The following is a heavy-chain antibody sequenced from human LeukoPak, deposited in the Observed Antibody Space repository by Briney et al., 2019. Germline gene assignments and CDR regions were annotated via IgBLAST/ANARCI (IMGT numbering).Heavy chain of an antibody. J-gene: IGHJ4*02. CDR3: ARAPGYSGYDLSDY. CDR1: GFTFDDYA. Sequence: GGSLRLSCAASGFTFDDYAMHWVRQAPGKGLEWVSGISSDGSSTSYADSVKGRFTISRDNAKNTLYLQMNNLRVEDTAVYYCARAPGYSGYDLSDYWGQGILVTVSS. CDR2: ISSDGSST. V-gene: IGHV3-9*01. D-gene: IGHD5-12*01.